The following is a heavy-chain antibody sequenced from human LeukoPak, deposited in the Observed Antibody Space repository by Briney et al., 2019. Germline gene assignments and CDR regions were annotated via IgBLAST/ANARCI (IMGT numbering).Heavy chain of an antibody. CDR2: IGGSGGST. V-gene: IGHV3-23*01. J-gene: IGHJ4*02. Sequence: GGSLRLSCAASGFTFSSYAMSWVRQAPGKGLEWVSAIGGSGGSTYYADSAKGRFTISRDNSKNTVYLQMNSLRAEDTAVYYCAKARYSSSWWVVDYWGQGTLVTVSS. D-gene: IGHD6-6*01. CDR3: AKARYSSSWWVVDY. CDR1: GFTFSSYA.